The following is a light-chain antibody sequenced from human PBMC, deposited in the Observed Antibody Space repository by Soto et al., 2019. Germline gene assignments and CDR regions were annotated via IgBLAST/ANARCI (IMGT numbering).Light chain of an antibody. CDR2: GAS. J-gene: IGKJ5*01. CDR1: QSVNSY. CDR3: QQRSNSST. Sequence: EIVLTQSPATLSLSPGERATLSCRASQSVNSYLAWYQQKPGQAPRLLIYGASNRATGIPARFSGSGSGTDFTLTNSSLEAEDFAVYYCQQRSNSSTFGQGTRLEMK. V-gene: IGKV3-11*01.